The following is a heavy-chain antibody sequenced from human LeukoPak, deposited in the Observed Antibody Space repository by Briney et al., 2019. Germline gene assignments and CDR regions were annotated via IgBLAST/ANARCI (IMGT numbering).Heavy chain of an antibody. J-gene: IGHJ3*02. V-gene: IGHV4-59*01. Sequence: AESLSLTCTVSGSAMSSYYGSWLREPPGKELEWIGYIYYSGSTNYNPSLKSRVTISVDTSKNQFSLKLSSVTAADTAVYYCARGLYDAFDIWGQGTMVTVSS. D-gene: IGHD2-2*02. CDR1: GSAMSSYY. CDR3: ARGLYDAFDI. CDR2: IYYSGST.